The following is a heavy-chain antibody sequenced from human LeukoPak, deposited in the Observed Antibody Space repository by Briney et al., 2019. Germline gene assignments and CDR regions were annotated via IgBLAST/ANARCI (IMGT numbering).Heavy chain of an antibody. Sequence: ASVKVSCKASGYTFTSYYIHWVRQAPGQGLEWMGITNPGGGSTTYAQKFQGRVTLTRDASTGTVYMELSSLRSEDTAVYYCARGRHISLVRGVIIPAAAGPFDYWGQGTLVTVSS. V-gene: IGHV1-46*01. J-gene: IGHJ4*02. CDR1: GYTFTSYY. D-gene: IGHD3-10*01. CDR2: TNPGGGST. CDR3: ARGRHISLVRGVIIPAAAGPFDY.